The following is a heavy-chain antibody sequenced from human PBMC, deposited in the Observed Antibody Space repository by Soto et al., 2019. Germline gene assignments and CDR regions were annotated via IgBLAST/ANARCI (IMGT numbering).Heavy chain of an antibody. CDR2: IYPGDSDT. Sequence: PGESLKISCKGSGYSFTSYWIGWVRQMPGKGLEWMGIIYPGDSDTRYSPSFQGQVTISADRSISTAHLQWSSLKASDTAMYYCARRSTGTNQPYYYYYGMDVWGQGTTVTVSS. CDR3: ARRSTGTNQPYYYYYGMDV. V-gene: IGHV5-51*01. J-gene: IGHJ6*02. D-gene: IGHD1-7*01. CDR1: GYSFTSYW.